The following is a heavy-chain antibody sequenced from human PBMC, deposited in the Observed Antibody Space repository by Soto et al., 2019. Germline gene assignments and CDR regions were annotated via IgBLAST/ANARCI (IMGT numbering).Heavy chain of an antibody. D-gene: IGHD6-6*01. CDR2: IYPGDSDT. CDR1: GYSFTSYW. CDR3: ARSSSSSSDWFDT. Sequence: HGESLKISCKGSGYSFTSYWIAWVRQMPGKGLEWMGIIYPGDSDTRYSPSFQGQVTISADKSITTAHLQWSSLKASDTAVYYCARSSSSSSDWFDTWGQGTLVTVSS. V-gene: IGHV5-51*01. J-gene: IGHJ5*02.